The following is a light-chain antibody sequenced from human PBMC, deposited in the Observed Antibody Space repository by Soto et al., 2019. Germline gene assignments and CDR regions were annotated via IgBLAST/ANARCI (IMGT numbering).Light chain of an antibody. CDR1: SSNIGAGYD. J-gene: IGLJ1*01. V-gene: IGLV1-40*01. CDR2: DDN. Sequence: QSVLTQPPSVSGAPGQRVTISCTGSSSNIGAGYDLHWYQQLPGTAPKLLIYDDNNRPSGVPDRFSGSKSGTSASLATTGLQAEDEADYYCQSYDSSLSGYVFGTGTKVTVL. CDR3: QSYDSSLSGYV.